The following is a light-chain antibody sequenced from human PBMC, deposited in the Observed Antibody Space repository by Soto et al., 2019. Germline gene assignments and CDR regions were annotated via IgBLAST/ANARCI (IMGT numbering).Light chain of an antibody. CDR2: EVT. CDR3: SSYTSSTTRV. V-gene: IGLV2-14*01. Sequence: QSSLTQPASVSGSPGQSITSSCTGTNSDVGYYNYVSWYQQHPGKAPKLIIYEVTNRPSGASNRFSGSKSGNTASLTISGLQPEDEADYYCSSYTSSTTRVFGTGTKVTVL. CDR1: NSDVGYYNY. J-gene: IGLJ1*01.